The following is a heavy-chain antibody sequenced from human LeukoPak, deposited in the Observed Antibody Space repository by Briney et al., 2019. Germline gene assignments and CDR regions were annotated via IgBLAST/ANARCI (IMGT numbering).Heavy chain of an antibody. J-gene: IGHJ4*02. Sequence: ASVKVSCKASGYTFTGYYMHWVRQAPGQGLEWMGWINPNSGGTNYAQKFQGRVTMTRDTSISTAYMELSRLRSDDTAVYYCARRPYGSGSYPLDYWGQGTLVTVSS. CDR2: INPNSGGT. D-gene: IGHD3-10*01. CDR3: ARRPYGSGSYPLDY. CDR1: GYTFTGYY. V-gene: IGHV1-2*02.